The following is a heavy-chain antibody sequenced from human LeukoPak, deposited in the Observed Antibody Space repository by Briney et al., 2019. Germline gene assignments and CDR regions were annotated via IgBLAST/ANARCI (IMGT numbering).Heavy chain of an antibody. Sequence: GGSLRVSCAVSGCTFSAHAMSWVRQAPGKGLEWVSSICGDGSTTYYTDSVKRRLTISRDNSKDTLYLQMNRLRGDDTAIYSCAKNPVVATWGGISAPDLKYYFNSWGQGTPVTVSS. CDR1: GCTFSAHA. CDR2: ICGDGSTT. V-gene: IGHV3-23*01. J-gene: IGHJ4*02. CDR3: AKNPVVATWGGISAPDLKYYFNS. D-gene: IGHD5-12*01.